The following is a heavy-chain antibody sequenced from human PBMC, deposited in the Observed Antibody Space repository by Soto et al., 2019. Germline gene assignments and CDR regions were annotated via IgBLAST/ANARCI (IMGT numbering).Heavy chain of an antibody. CDR2: IIPILGIA. D-gene: IGHD3-10*01. V-gene: IGHV1-69*02. CDR1: GGTFSSYT. CDR3: VLPTMVRGVPRDSYYGMDV. J-gene: IGHJ6*02. Sequence: QVQLVQSGAEVKKPGSSVKVSCKASGGTFSSYTISWVRQAPGQGLEWMGRIIPILGIANYAQKFQGRVTITADKSTSTAYMELSSLRSEDTAVYYCVLPTMVRGVPRDSYYGMDVWGQGTTVTVSS.